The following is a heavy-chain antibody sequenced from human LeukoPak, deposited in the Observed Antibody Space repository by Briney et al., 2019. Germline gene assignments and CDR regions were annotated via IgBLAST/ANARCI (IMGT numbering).Heavy chain of an antibody. CDR1: GFTFDDYA. D-gene: IGHD5-12*01. CDR3: AKGKMSEAGGYETIFDY. CDR2: ISGSGGST. Sequence: GGSLRLSCAASGFTFDDYAMHWVRQAPGKGLEWVSGISGSGGSTYYADSVKGRFTISRDNSKNTLYLQMNSLRAEDTAVYYCAKGKMSEAGGYETIFDYWGQGTLVTVSS. V-gene: IGHV3-23*01. J-gene: IGHJ4*02.